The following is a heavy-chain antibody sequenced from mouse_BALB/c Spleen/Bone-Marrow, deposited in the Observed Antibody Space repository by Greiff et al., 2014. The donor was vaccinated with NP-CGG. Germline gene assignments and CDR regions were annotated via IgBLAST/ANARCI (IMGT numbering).Heavy chain of an antibody. CDR2: IRLKSNNYAT. J-gene: IGHJ4*01. V-gene: IGHV6-6*02. D-gene: IGHD2-14*01. CDR1: GFTFSNYW. Sequence: EVKLVESGGGLVQPGGSMKLSCVASGFTFSNYWMNWVRQSPEKGLEWVAEIRLKSNNYATHYAESVKGRFTISRDDSKSSVYLQMNNLRAEDTGIYYCTTNRYDAMDYWGQGTSVTVSS. CDR3: TTNRYDAMDY.